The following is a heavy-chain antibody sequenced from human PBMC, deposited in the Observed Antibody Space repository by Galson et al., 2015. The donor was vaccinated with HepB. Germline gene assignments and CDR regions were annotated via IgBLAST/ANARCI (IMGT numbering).Heavy chain of an antibody. J-gene: IGHJ5*01. CDR2: ITGKGDST. CDR3: AKGYGLFDS. Sequence: SLRLSCAASGFAFDSHAMSWVRQAPGRGLEWISGITGKGDSTFYADSVKGRFTVSKDNPNNMLYLQMNSLRAEDAGLYFCAKGYGLFDSWGQGTLVTVSS. V-gene: IGHV3-23*01. D-gene: IGHD5-18*01. CDR1: GFAFDSHA.